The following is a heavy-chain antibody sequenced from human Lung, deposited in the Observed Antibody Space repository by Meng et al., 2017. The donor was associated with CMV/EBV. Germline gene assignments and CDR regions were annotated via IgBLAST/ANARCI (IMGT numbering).Heavy chain of an antibody. CDR2: INPNSGGT. J-gene: IGHJ6*01. V-gene: IGHV1-2*02. D-gene: IGHD1-14*01. CDR3: ARAQDTTSADYYNYGIDV. Sequence: SVXVSXXASGYFFTGHFVHWVRQAPGQGLEWMGWINPNSGGTKYTQKFQGRVTMTRDTSISTVYMELSGLRSDDTAMYYCARAQDTTSADYYNYGIDVWGQESXVTGAS. CDR1: GYFFTGHF.